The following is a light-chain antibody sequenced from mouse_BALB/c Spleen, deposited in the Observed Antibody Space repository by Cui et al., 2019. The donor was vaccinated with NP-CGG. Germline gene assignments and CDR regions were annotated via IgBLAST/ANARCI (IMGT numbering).Light chain of an antibody. V-gene: IGLV1*01. CDR2: GAN. CDR1: TRAVTTSNY. Sequence: AGLTPEFSITIFPCETGQHPFPPTTRAVTTSNYANWVQEKPDHLFTGLIGGANNRAAGVHARVSGSLIGDKAALTITGAQTEDVAIYFCALWGSNHWVFGGGTKLTVL. J-gene: IGLJ1*01. CDR3: ALWGSNHWV.